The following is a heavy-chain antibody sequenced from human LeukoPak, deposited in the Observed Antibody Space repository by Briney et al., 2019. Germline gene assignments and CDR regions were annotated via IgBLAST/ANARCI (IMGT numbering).Heavy chain of an antibody. Sequence: GRSLRLSCAASGFTFSSYAMSWVSHTPGKGLQWFSAVSGSGGSTYYADSVKGRFTISRDNSQNTLYLQMNSLRAEDTAVYYCAKVGATQDFWGQGTLVTVSS. CDR1: GFTFSSYA. CDR2: VSGSGGST. D-gene: IGHD1-26*01. V-gene: IGHV3-23*01. CDR3: AKVGATQDF. J-gene: IGHJ4*02.